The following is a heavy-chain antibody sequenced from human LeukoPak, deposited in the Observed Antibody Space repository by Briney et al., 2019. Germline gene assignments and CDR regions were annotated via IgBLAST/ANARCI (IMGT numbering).Heavy chain of an antibody. CDR3: ARKGDGYNSIDY. CDR2: IKSDGSGT. V-gene: IGHV3-74*01. CDR1: GFTFSSYW. D-gene: IGHD5-24*01. J-gene: IGHJ4*02. Sequence: GGSLRLSCAASGFTFSSYWMHWVRQVPGKRLVWISRIKSDGSGTSYADSVQGRFTISSDNAKNTLYLQMSSLRAEDTAVYYCARKGDGYNSIDYWGQGTLVTVSS.